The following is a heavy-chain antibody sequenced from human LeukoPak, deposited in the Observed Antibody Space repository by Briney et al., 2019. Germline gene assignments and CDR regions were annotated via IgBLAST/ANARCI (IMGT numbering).Heavy chain of an antibody. CDR2: ISYDGSNK. Sequence: GRSLRLSCAASGFTFSSYGMHWVRQAPGKGLEWVAVISYDGSNKYYADSVKGRFTISRDNSKNTLYLQMNSLRAEDTAVYYCAKDIERGVYVFDYWGQGNLVTVSS. D-gene: IGHD3-10*01. V-gene: IGHV3-30*18. CDR1: GFTFSSYG. CDR3: AKDIERGVYVFDY. J-gene: IGHJ4*02.